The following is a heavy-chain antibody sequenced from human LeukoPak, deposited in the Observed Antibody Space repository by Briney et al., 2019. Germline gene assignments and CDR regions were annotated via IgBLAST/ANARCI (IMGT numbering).Heavy chain of an antibody. D-gene: IGHD6-19*01. J-gene: IGHJ4*02. CDR1: GFTFSSYG. CDR3: SKSSIAVAGTRAYFDY. V-gene: IGHV3-33*06. CDR2: IWYDGSNK. Sequence: GGSLRLSCAASGFTFSSYGMHWVRQAPGKGLEWVAVIWYDGSNKYYADSVKGRFTISRDNSKNTLYLQMNSRRAEDTAVYYCSKSSIAVAGTRAYFDYWGQGTLVTVSS.